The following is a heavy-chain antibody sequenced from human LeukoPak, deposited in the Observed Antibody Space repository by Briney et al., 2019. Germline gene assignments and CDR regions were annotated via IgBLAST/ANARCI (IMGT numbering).Heavy chain of an antibody. J-gene: IGHJ3*02. D-gene: IGHD6-13*01. CDR1: GFTFSSYA. CDR2: ISYDGSNK. V-gene: IGHV3-30*14. CDR3: ARESYSSRSRHYAFDI. Sequence: GRSLRLSCAASGFTFSSYAMHWVRQAPGKGLEWVAVISYDGSNKYYADSVKGRFTISRDNSKNTLYLQMNSLRAEDTAVYYCARESYSSRSRHYAFDIWGQGTMVTVSS.